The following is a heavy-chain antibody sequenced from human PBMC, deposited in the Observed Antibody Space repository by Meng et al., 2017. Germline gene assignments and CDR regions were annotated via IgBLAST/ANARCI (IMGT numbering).Heavy chain of an antibody. D-gene: IGHD5-12*01. CDR3: ARGRSIVATRVAWSDP. V-gene: IGHV4-34*01. CDR1: GVSFSGYD. J-gene: IGHJ5*02. Sequence: QVQLREWGAGLLKPSGSLCLTCAVYGVSFSGYDWSWVRQPPGKGLEWMGEINHSGSNNYNPSLKSRVIISVDTYKNQFSLKLSSVTAADTAVDYCARGRSIVATRVAWSDPWGQGTLVTVSS. CDR2: INHSGSN.